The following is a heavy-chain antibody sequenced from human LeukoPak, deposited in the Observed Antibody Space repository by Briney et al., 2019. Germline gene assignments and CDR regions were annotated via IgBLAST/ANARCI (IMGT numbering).Heavy chain of an antibody. CDR1: GYTFTGYY. Sequence: ASVKVSCKASGYTFTGYYMHWVRQAPGQGLEWMGWINAGNGNTKYSREFQGRVTITRDTSASTAYMELSSLRSEDTALYYCAKDISEWPDAFDIWGQGTMVTVSS. D-gene: IGHD3-3*01. J-gene: IGHJ3*02. CDR3: AKDISEWPDAFDI. V-gene: IGHV1/OR15-3*02. CDR2: INAGNGNT.